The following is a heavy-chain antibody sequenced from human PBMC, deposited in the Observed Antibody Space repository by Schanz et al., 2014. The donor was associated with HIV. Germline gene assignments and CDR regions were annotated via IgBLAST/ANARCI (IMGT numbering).Heavy chain of an antibody. CDR1: GFTFSSYA. Sequence: VQLVESGGGLVQPGGSLRLSCAASGFTFSSYAMSWVRQAPGKGLEWVSYISSSSTTRHYADSVKGRFTISRDNAKNSLSLQMNSLRDEDTAVYYCARSPSYGMDVWGQGTTVTVSS. CDR2: ISSSSTTR. V-gene: IGHV3-48*02. J-gene: IGHJ6*02. CDR3: ARSPSYGMDV.